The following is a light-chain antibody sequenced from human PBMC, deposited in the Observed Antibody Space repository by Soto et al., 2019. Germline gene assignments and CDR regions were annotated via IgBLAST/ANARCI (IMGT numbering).Light chain of an antibody. CDR1: QSVSGSY. J-gene: IGKJ2*01. CDR2: LAS. CDR3: HQYGDAPQT. V-gene: IGKV3-20*01. Sequence: ENVLTQSPGTPSLSPGERATLSCRASQSVSGSYLAWYQQKPGQAPWLLIYLASTRANGIPDRFSGSASGTDFTLSISRLEPEDSAVYYCHQYGDAPQTFGQGTKLEI.